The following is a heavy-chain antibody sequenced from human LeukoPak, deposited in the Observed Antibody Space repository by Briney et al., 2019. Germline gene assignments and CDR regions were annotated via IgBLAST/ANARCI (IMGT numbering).Heavy chain of an antibody. CDR3: AREATVVPAANNWFDP. J-gene: IGHJ5*02. V-gene: IGHV3-33*01. Sequence: GGSLRLSCAASGFTFSSYGMHWVRQAPGKGLEWVAVIWYDGSNKYYADSVKGRFTISRDNSKNTLYLQMNSLRAEDTAVYYCAREATVVPAANNWFDPWGQGTLVTVSS. CDR1: GFTFSSYG. CDR2: IWYDGSNK. D-gene: IGHD2-2*01.